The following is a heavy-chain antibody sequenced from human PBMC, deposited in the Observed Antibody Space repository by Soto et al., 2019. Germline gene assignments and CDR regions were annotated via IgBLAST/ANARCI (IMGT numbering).Heavy chain of an antibody. D-gene: IGHD6-19*01. J-gene: IGHJ4*02. CDR2: IYYSGST. CDR1: GGSISSYY. Sequence: SETLSLTCTVSGGSISSYYWSWIRQPPGKGLEWIGYIYYSGSTNYNPSLKSRVTISVDTSKNQFSLKLSSVTAADTAVYYCASIAVAGTVDYWGQGTLVTVSS. V-gene: IGHV4-59*01. CDR3: ASIAVAGTVDY.